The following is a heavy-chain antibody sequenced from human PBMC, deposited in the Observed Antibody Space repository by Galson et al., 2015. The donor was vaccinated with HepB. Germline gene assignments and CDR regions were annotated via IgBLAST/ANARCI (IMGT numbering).Heavy chain of an antibody. V-gene: IGHV3-49*03. Sequence: SLRLSCAGSGFTFGDYALNWFRQAPGKGLEWVGLIRSRAYGGTTDFAASVKDGFIISRDDSKGIASLHMNSLKTEDTAVYFCNKGSGELYHNGLDVWGQGTTVTVSS. CDR2: IRSRAYGGTT. CDR3: NKGSGELYHNGLDV. CDR1: GFTFGDYA. D-gene: IGHD3-10*01. J-gene: IGHJ6*02.